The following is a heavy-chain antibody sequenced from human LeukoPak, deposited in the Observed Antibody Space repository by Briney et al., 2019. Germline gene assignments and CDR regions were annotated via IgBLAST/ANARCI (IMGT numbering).Heavy chain of an antibody. D-gene: IGHD3-22*01. CDR1: GFTFSTYW. CDR2: IKSDGST. V-gene: IGHV3-74*01. J-gene: IGHJ1*01. CDR3: ARAPSEIGGYFPEYFRH. Sequence: GGSLRLSCAASGFTFSTYWMHWVRQAPGKGLVWVSRIKSDGSTNYADSVKGRFTISRDNAKNTVSLQMNSLRPEDTGVYYCARAPSEIGGYFPEYFRHWGQGTLVTVSS.